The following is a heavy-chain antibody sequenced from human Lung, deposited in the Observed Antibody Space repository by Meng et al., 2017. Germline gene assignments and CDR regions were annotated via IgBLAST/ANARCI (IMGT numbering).Heavy chain of an antibody. V-gene: IGHV1-3*01. D-gene: IGHD2-8*01. CDR3: ARGEGYCTNGVCSPGY. Sequence: QVQLVQSGAEGKKPGALVKVSCKGSGYTFTSYAMHWVRQAPGQRLEWMGWINAGNGNTKYSQKFQGRVTITRDTSASTAYMELSSLRSEDTAVYYCARGEGYCTNGVCSPGYWGQGTLVTVSS. CDR1: GYTFTSYA. J-gene: IGHJ4*02. CDR2: INAGNGNT.